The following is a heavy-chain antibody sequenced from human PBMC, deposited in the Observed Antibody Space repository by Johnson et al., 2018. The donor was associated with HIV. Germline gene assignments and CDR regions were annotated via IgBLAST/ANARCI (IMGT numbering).Heavy chain of an antibody. CDR1: GFTFSNAW. J-gene: IGHJ3*02. CDR3: ARVTPQRGGNDAFDI. V-gene: IGHV3-15*01. CDR2: IKSKTDGGTT. Sequence: VQLVESGGGLVKPGGSLRLSCAASGFTFSNAWMSWVRQAPGKGLEWVGRIKSKTDGGTTDYAAPVKGRFTISRDDSKNTLYLQMNSLKTEDTAVYYCARVTPQRGGNDAFDIWGQGTMVTVSS. D-gene: IGHD3-16*01.